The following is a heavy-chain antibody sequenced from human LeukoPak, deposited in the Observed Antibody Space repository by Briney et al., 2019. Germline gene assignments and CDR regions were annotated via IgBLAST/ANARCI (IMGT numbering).Heavy chain of an antibody. V-gene: IGHV3-11*01. D-gene: IGHD4-17*01. CDR2: ISSSGSTI. J-gene: IGHJ6*02. CDR1: GFTFSDYY. Sequence: GSLRLSCAASGFTFSDYYMSWIRQAPGKGLEWVSYISSSGSTIYYADSVKGRFTVSRDNAKNSLYLQMNSLRAEDTAVYYCARDSTGDPHYYYYGMDVWGQGTTVTVSS. CDR3: ARDSTGDPHYYYYGMDV.